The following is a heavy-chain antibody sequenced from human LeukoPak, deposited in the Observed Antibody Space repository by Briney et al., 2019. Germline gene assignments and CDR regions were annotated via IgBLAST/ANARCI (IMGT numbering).Heavy chain of an antibody. J-gene: IGHJ4*02. CDR2: ISGSGGST. V-gene: IGHV3-23*01. D-gene: IGHD5-12*01. CDR3: AKIYYGGYAFDY. CDR1: GFTFSSYA. Sequence: PGGSLRLSCAASGFTFSSYAMSLVRQAPGKGLEWVSAISGSGGSTYYADSVKGRFTISRDNSKNTLYLQMNSLRAEDTAVYYCAKIYYGGYAFDYWGQGTLVTVSS.